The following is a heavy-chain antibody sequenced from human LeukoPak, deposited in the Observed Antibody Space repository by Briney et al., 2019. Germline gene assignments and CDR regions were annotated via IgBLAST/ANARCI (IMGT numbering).Heavy chain of an antibody. Sequence: GGSLRLSCAASGFAFSSYWMHWVRQVPGKGLVWLSRINGDGSYTKYADSVKGRFTISRDNSQNTLLLQMNSLSAEDTAVYFCARDKSEYDSSGRGDYWGQGTLVTVSS. CDR2: INGDGSYT. CDR1: GFAFSSYW. J-gene: IGHJ4*02. CDR3: ARDKSEYDSSGRGDY. V-gene: IGHV3-74*03. D-gene: IGHD3-22*01.